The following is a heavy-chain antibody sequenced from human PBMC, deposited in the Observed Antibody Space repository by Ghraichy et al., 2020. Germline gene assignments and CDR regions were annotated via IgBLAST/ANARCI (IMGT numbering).Heavy chain of an antibody. CDR1: GGSFSGYY. CDR2: INHSGST. J-gene: IGHJ4*02. Sequence: SETLSLTCAVYGGSFSGYYWSWIRQPPGKGLEWIGEINHSGSTNYNPSLKSRVTISVDTSKNQFSLKLSSVTAADTAVYYCARGQQQLVRKGFDYWGQGTLVTVSS. D-gene: IGHD6-13*01. CDR3: ARGQQQLVRKGFDY. V-gene: IGHV4-34*01.